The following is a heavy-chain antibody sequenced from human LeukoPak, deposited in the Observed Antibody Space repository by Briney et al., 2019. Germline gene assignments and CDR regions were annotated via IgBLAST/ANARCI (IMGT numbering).Heavy chain of an antibody. J-gene: IGHJ4*02. CDR3: AAIHNIAAAGTEIDY. Sequence: ASVKVSCKASGYTFTGYYMHWVRQAPGQGLEWMGWINPNSGGTNYAQKFQGRVTMTRDTSISTAYMELSRLRSDDTAVYYCAAIHNIAAAGTEIDYWGQGTLATVSS. CDR1: GYTFTGYY. CDR2: INPNSGGT. V-gene: IGHV1-2*02. D-gene: IGHD6-13*01.